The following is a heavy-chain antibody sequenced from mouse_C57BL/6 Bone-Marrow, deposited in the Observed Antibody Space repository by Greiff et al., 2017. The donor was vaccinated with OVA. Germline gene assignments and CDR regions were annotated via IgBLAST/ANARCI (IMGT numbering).Heavy chain of an antibody. CDR2: IDPSDSYT. CDR1: GYTFTSYW. D-gene: IGHD2-1*01. V-gene: IGHV1-69*01. J-gene: IGHJ2*01. CDR3: AREGNYVYFDY. Sequence: QVQLQQPGAELVMPGASVKLSCKASGYTFTSYWMHWVKQRPGQGLEWIGEIDPSDSYTNYNQKFKGKSTLTVDKSSSTAYMQLSSLTSEDSAVYYCAREGNYVYFDYWGQGTTLTVSS.